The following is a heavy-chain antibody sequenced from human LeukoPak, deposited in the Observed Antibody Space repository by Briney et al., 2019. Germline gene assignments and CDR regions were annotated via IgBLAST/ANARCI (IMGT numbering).Heavy chain of an antibody. CDR3: AKVKVVGYSTFDY. Sequence: GGSLRLSCAASGFPFHDHDMYWVRQTPGKGLEWVALISHGGGKEHYAESVKGRFTISRDNSRDTLYLQMNSLTAEDTAVYYCAKVKVVGYSTFDYWGQGTLVTVSS. CDR1: GFPFHDHD. CDR2: ISHGGGKE. J-gene: IGHJ4*02. V-gene: IGHV3-30*18. D-gene: IGHD3-22*01.